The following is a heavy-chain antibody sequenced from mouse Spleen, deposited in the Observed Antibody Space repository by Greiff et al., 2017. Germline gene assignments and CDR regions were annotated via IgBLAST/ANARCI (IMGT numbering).Heavy chain of an antibody. CDR3: ARDGAYFDY. Sequence: VQLQQPGAELVKPGASVKLSCQASGYTFTSYWMHWVKQRPGQGLEWIGVIDPSDSYTNYNQKFKGKATLTVDTSSSTAYMQLSSLTSEDSAVYYCARDGAYFDYWGQGTTLTVSS. J-gene: IGHJ2*01. CDR2: IDPSDSYT. V-gene: IGHV1-59*01. CDR1: GYTFTSYW.